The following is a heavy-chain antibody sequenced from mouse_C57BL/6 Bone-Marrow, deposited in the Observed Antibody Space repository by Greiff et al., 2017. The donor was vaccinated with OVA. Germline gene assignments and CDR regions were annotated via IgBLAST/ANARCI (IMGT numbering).Heavy chain of an antibody. CDR1: GYTFTSYW. D-gene: IGHD4-1*01. J-gene: IGHJ1*03. V-gene: IGHV1-72*01. Sequence: VQLQQPGAELVKPGASVKLSCKASGYTFTSYWMHWVKQRPGRGLEWIGRIDPNSGGTKYNEKFKSKATLPVDKPSSTAYMQLSSLTSKDSAVYYCARWELGRFYFGVWGTGTAVTVTS. CDR2: IDPNSGGT. CDR3: ARWELGRFYFGV.